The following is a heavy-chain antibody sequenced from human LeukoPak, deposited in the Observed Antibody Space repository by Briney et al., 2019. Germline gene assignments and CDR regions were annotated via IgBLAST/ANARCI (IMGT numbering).Heavy chain of an antibody. D-gene: IGHD1-26*01. V-gene: IGHV3-9*01. CDR1: GFTFDDYA. Sequence: GRSLRLSCAASGFTFDDYAMHWVRQAPGKGLEWVSGISWNSGSIGYADSVKGRFTISRDNAKNSLYLQMNSLRAEDTALHYCAKEASIVGATRKYNWFDPWGQGTLVTVSS. CDR3: AKEASIVGATRKYNWFDP. CDR2: ISWNSGSI. J-gene: IGHJ5*02.